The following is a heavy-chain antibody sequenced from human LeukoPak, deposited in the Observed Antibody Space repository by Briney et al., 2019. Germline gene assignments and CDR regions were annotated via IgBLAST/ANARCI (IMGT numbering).Heavy chain of an antibody. V-gene: IGHV3-30-3*01. CDR2: ISYDGSNK. CDR3: ARDHWVTMVRGVIPLYGLDV. J-gene: IGHJ6*02. CDR1: GFTFSTYA. Sequence: GGSLRLSCAASGFTFSTYAMHWVRLAPGKGLEWVAVISYDGSNKYYADSVKGRFTISRDNSKSTLYLQMISLRAEDTAVYYCARDHWVTMVRGVIPLYGLDVWGQGSTVTVSS. D-gene: IGHD3-10*01.